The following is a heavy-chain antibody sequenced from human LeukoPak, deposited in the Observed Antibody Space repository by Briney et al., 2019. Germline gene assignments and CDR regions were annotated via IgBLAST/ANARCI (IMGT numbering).Heavy chain of an antibody. D-gene: IGHD1-14*01. CDR2: IIPIFGTA. J-gene: IGHJ6*02. CDR3: ARVGEPMDAYYYYGMDV. V-gene: IGHV1-69*01. Sequence: QAPGQGLEWMGGIIPIFGTANYAQKFQGRVTITADESTSTAYMELSSLRSEDTAVYYCARVGEPMDAYYYYGMDVWGQGTTVTVSS.